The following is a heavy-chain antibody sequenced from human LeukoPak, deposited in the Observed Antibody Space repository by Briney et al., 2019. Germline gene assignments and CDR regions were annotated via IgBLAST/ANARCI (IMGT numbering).Heavy chain of an antibody. CDR3: ARFGYSSGWYSG. CDR1: GGSFSGYY. V-gene: IGHV4-34*01. CDR2: INHSGST. Sequence: SETLSLTCAVYGGSFSGYYWSGIRQPPGKRLEWIGEINHSGSTNYNPSLKRRVTISVDTSKNQFSLKLSSVTAADTAVYYCARFGYSSGWYSGWGQGTLVTVSS. D-gene: IGHD6-19*01. J-gene: IGHJ4*02.